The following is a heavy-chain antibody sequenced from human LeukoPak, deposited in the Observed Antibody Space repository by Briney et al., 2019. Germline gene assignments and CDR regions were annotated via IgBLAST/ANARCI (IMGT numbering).Heavy chain of an antibody. V-gene: IGHV1-3*01. CDR3: ARGANYYDSSGSSSRLDP. CDR2: INAGNGYT. CDR1: GYVFSDSA. J-gene: IGHJ5*02. Sequence: ASVKVSCKTSGYVFSDSAMHWVRQAPGQRLEWMGWINAGNGYTRYSQKFQGRVTMTRDTSASTVYMQLRSLRSEDTAVYYCARGANYYDSSGSSSRLDPWGRGTLVTVSS. D-gene: IGHD3-22*01.